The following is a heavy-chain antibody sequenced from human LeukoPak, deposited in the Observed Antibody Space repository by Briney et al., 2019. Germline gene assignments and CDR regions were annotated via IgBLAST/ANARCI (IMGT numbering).Heavy chain of an antibody. CDR3: AREKYYYGSGSYLGY. CDR1: GFTFSDYY. CDR2: ISSSGSTI. J-gene: IGHJ4*02. D-gene: IGHD3-10*01. Sequence: GGSLRLSCAASGFTFSDYYMSWIRQAPGKGLEWVSYISSSGSTIYYADSVKGRFTISRDNAKNSLYLQTNSLRAEDTAVYYCAREKYYYGSGSYLGYWGQGTLVTVSS. V-gene: IGHV3-11*01.